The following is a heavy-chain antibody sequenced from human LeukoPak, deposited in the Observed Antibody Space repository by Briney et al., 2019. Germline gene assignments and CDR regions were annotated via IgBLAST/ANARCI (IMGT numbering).Heavy chain of an antibody. CDR1: GYTFTGYY. J-gene: IGHJ4*02. CDR2: INPNSGGT. V-gene: IGHV1-2*02. CDR3: ARDLSACSSTSCYLGGSDY. Sequence: ASVKVSCKASGYTFTGYYMHWVRQAPGQGLEWMGWINPNSGGTNYAQKFKGRVTMTRDTSISTAYMELSRLRSDDTAVYYCARDLSACSSTSCYLGGSDYWGQGTLVTVSS. D-gene: IGHD2-2*01.